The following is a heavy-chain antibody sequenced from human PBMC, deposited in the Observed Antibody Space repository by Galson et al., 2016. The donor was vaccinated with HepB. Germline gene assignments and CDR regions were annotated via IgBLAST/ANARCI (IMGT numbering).Heavy chain of an antibody. V-gene: IGHV3-23*01. Sequence: LRLSCAASGFTFNTFSMNWVRPAPGKGLEWVSSITRSGGDTYYADSVKGRFTISRDNSKNTLYLQMNSLRPEDTALYYCAKDHHDYGDSWYFDLWGRGTLVTVSS. CDR1: GFTFNTFS. J-gene: IGHJ2*01. D-gene: IGHD4-17*01. CDR2: ITRSGGDT. CDR3: AKDHHDYGDSWYFDL.